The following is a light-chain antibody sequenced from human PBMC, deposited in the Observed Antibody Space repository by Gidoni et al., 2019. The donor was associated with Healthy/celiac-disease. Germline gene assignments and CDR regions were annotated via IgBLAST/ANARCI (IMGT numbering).Light chain of an antibody. CDR1: QSISSY. V-gene: IGKV1-39*01. CDR2: AAS. Sequence: DIQMTQSPSSLSASVGDRVTITCRASQSISSYLNWYQQKPGKAPKLLIYAASSLQSGVPSRFSGSGSGTDVTITISSLQPEDFATYYCQQSYSTPPLTFGGGTKVEIK. J-gene: IGKJ4*01. CDR3: QQSYSTPPLT.